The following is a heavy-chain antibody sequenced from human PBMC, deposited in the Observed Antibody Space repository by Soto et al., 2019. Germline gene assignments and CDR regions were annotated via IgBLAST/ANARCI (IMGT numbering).Heavy chain of an antibody. J-gene: IGHJ4*02. CDR1: GFTFDDYT. D-gene: IGHD1-26*01. CDR2: ISWDGGST. CDR3: AKDGNSGSYYLFDY. Sequence: PGGSLRLSCAASGFTFDDYTMHWVRQAPGKGLEWVSLISWDGGSTYYADSVKGRLTISRDNSKNSLYLQMNSLRTEDTALYYCAKDGNSGSYYLFDYWGQGTLVTVSS. V-gene: IGHV3-43*01.